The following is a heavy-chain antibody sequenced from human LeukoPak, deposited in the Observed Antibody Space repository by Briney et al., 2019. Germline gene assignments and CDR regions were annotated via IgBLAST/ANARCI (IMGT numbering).Heavy chain of an antibody. Sequence: ASVKDSCKASGYTFTSYYMHWVRQAPGQGLEWMGRINPSGGSTSNAQKCGRRVTMIRDMGTSTVYMELSRLRSEDTAVYYCATGGGENIGLMVYAMVSAFDYWGQGTLVTVSS. CDR1: GYTFTSYY. J-gene: IGHJ4*02. V-gene: IGHV1-46*01. CDR2: INPSGGST. CDR3: ATGGGENIGLMVYAMVSAFDY. D-gene: IGHD2-8*01.